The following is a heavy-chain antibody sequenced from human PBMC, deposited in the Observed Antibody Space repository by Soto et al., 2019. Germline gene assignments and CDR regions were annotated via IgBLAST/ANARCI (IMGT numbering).Heavy chain of an antibody. CDR2: SYYSGST. V-gene: IGHV4-30-4*01. CDR3: GRSVGYYPSYWFGP. Sequence: QVQLQASGPGLVKPSQTLSLTCIVSDGSISRGDYYWSWIRQSPGKGLEWIGYSYYSGSTYYHPSPKGPVTISVDASKDQFSLKPSSVSGANTAVYFCGRSVGYYPSYWFGPWGQGTLVTVPS. J-gene: IGHJ5*02. D-gene: IGHD3-22*01. CDR1: DGSISRGDYY.